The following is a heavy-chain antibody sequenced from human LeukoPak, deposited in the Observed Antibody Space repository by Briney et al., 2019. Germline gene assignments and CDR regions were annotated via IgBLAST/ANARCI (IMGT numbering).Heavy chain of an antibody. D-gene: IGHD4-11*01. CDR2: ISGSGGST. CDR1: GLTFSSYA. Sequence: PGGSLRLSCAASGLTFSSYAMSWVRQAPGKGLEWVSAISGSGGSTYYADSVKGRFTISRDNSKNTLYLQMNSLRAEDTAVYYCAKEGLYDYSNYYFDYWGQGTLVTVSS. V-gene: IGHV3-23*01. CDR3: AKEGLYDYSNYYFDY. J-gene: IGHJ4*02.